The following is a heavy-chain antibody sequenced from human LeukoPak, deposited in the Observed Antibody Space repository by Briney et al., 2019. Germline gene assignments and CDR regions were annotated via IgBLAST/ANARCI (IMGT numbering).Heavy chain of an antibody. CDR2: IYYSGST. Sequence: PSETLSLTCTVSGGSISSSSYYWGWIRQPPGKGLEWIGSIYYSGSTYYNPSLKSRVTISVDTSKNQFSLKLSSVTAADTAVYYCARPPLGVRGDEWYFDLWGRGTLVTVSS. CDR3: ARPPLGVRGDEWYFDL. CDR1: GGSISSSSYY. D-gene: IGHD3-10*01. V-gene: IGHV4-39*01. J-gene: IGHJ2*01.